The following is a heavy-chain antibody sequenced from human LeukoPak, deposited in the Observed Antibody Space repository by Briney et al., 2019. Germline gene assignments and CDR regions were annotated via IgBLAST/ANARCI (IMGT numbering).Heavy chain of an antibody. D-gene: IGHD5-12*01. J-gene: IGHJ6*03. CDR3: ARRPTASSLDILRGARDPSRDYNHYYMDV. CDR2: INHSGST. Sequence: SETLSLTCAVYGGSFSGYYCSWIRQPPGKGLEWIGEINHSGSTNYNPSPKSRVTISVDTSKNQFSLKLSSVTAADPAVYYCARRPTASSLDILRGARDPSRDYNHYYMDVWGKGTTITVSS. CDR1: GGSFSGYY. V-gene: IGHV4-34*01.